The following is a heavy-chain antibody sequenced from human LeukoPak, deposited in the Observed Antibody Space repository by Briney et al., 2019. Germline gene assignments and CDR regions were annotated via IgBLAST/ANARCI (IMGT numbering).Heavy chain of an antibody. V-gene: IGHV1-8*01. D-gene: IGHD3-22*01. J-gene: IGHJ4*02. CDR3: ARDPPYDSSGYYYTGFDY. CDR1: GYTFTSYD. CDR2: MNPNSGNT. Sequence: ASVKVSCKASGYTFTSYDINWVRQATGQGREWMGWMNPNSGNTGYAQKFQGRVTMTRNTSMSTAYMELSSLRSEDTAVYYCARDPPYDSSGYYYTGFDYWGQGTLVTVSS.